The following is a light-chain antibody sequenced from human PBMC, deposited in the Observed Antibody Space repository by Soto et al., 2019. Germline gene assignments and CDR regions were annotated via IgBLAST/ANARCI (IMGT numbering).Light chain of an antibody. CDR2: KAS. Sequence: DIQMTQSPSTLSASVGDRVTITCRASQSISSWLAWYQQKPGKAPNLLIFKASSLESGVPSRFSGSGSGTEFTITISSLQPEDFATYDCQQYDTYWTFGQGTKVDIK. CDR3: QQYDTYWT. J-gene: IGKJ1*01. CDR1: QSISSW. V-gene: IGKV1-5*03.